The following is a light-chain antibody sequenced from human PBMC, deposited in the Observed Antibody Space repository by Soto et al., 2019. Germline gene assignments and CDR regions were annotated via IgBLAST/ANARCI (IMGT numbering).Light chain of an antibody. V-gene: IGKV3-15*01. CDR1: QSVSSS. Sequence: EIVMTQSPATLSVSPGETATLSCRASQSVSSSLAWYQQKPGQAPRLLISDASTRAAGLPARFSGSGSGTEFTLTISSLQSEDFAVYFCQRSNNWPKTFGQGTKVEMK. CDR2: DAS. J-gene: IGKJ1*01. CDR3: QRSNNWPKT.